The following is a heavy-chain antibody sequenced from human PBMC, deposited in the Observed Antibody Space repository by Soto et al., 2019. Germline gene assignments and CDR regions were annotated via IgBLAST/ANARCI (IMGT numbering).Heavy chain of an antibody. Sequence: QVQLVQSGAEMREPGSSVKVSCKASGGTFSSSAINWLRQAPGQGPEWMGGIIPTFGTANYIEKFRGRVTSTADTSMSTAYMEVSSLTSEDTAMYFCARSETAGHRGFDIWGQGTMVTVSS. CDR2: IIPTFGTA. CDR3: ARSETAGHRGFDI. CDR1: GGTFSSSA. J-gene: IGHJ3*02. D-gene: IGHD6-19*01. V-gene: IGHV1-69*06.